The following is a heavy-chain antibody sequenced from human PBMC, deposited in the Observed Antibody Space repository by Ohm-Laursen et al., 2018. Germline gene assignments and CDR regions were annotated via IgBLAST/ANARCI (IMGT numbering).Heavy chain of an antibody. CDR2: IRSKANSYAT. J-gene: IGHJ4*02. CDR1: GFTFSGSA. V-gene: IGHV3-73*01. D-gene: IGHD5-12*01. Sequence: SLRLSCAASGFTFSGSAMHWVRQASGKGLEWVGRIRSKANSYATAYAASVKGRFTISRDDSKNTAYLQMNSLKTEDTAVYYCTRHKGYGDFDYWGQGTLVTVSS. CDR3: TRHKGYGDFDY.